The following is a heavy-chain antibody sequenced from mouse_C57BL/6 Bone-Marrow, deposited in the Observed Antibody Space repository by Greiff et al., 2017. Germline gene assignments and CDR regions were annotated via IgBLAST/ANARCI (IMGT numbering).Heavy chain of an antibody. V-gene: IGHV8-12*01. CDR2: IYWDDDK. CDR1: GFSLSTSGMG. D-gene: IGHD1-1*01. CDR3: ALRGLFLRGSYCYFDF. J-gene: IGHJ1*03. Sequence: QVTLKESGPGLLQPSQTLSLTCSFSGFSLSTSGMGVSWIRQPPGKGLEWLAHIYWDDDKRYNPSLKSRLTTSKDTSRNQLFLKINSVDTAYTATYYCALRGLFLRGSYCYFDFWGTGTTVTVSS.